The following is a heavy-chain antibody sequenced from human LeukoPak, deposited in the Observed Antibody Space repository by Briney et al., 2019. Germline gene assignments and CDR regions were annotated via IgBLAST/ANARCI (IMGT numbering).Heavy chain of an antibody. V-gene: IGHV4-59*01. CDR2: IYYTGST. J-gene: IGHJ4*02. Sequence: PSETLSLTYTVSGGSISSYYWSWIRQPPGKGLEWIGYIYYTGSTNYNPSLKSRVTISVDTSKNQFSLKLISVTAADTAVYYCARDSSRGDFDYWGQGTLVTVSS. D-gene: IGHD6-19*01. CDR1: GGSISSYY. CDR3: ARDSSRGDFDY.